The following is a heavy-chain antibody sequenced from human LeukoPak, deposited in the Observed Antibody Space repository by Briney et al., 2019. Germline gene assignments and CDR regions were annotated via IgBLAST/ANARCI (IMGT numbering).Heavy chain of an antibody. J-gene: IGHJ5*02. CDR1: GFTFSSYA. CDR3: AREADLRFLEWSRGWFDP. CDR2: ISGSGGST. Sequence: PGGSLRLSCAASGFTFSSYAMSWVRQAPGKGLEWVSAISGSGGSTYYADSVKGRFTISRDNSKNTLYLQMNSLRAEDTAVYYCAREADLRFLEWSRGWFDPWGQGTLVTVSS. V-gene: IGHV3-23*01. D-gene: IGHD3-3*01.